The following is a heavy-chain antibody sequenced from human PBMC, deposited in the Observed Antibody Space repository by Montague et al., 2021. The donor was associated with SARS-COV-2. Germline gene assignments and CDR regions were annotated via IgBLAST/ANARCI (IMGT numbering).Heavy chain of an antibody. CDR3: ARDLAKVVAAPLDDYYYYYGMNV. CDR1: GFTFSSYA. J-gene: IGHJ6*02. CDR2: ISYDGSNK. V-gene: IGHV3-30*04. Sequence: SLRLSCAASGFTFSSYAMHWVRQAPGKGLEWVAVISYDGSNKYYADSVKGRFTISRDNSKNTLYLQMNSLRAEDTAVYYCARDLAKVVAAPLDDYYYYYGMNVWGQGTTVTVSS. D-gene: IGHD2-15*01.